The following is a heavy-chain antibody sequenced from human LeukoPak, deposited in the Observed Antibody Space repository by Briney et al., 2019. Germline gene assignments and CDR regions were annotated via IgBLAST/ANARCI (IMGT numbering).Heavy chain of an antibody. CDR1: GGSFSGYY. Sequence: SETLSLTCAVYGGSFSGYYWSWIRQPPGKGLEWIGEINRSGSTNYNPSLKSRVTISVDTSKNQFSLKLSSVTAADTAVYYCARGASGGSPFWGQGTLVTVSS. V-gene: IGHV4-34*01. D-gene: IGHD2-15*01. CDR3: ARGASGGSPF. J-gene: IGHJ4*02. CDR2: INRSGST.